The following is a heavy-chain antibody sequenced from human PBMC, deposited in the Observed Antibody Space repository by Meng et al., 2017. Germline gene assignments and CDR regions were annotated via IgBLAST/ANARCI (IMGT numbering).Heavy chain of an antibody. CDR1: GFTFSSYE. CDR2: IGSSGSTI. J-gene: IGHJ4*02. Sequence: GESLKISCAASGFTFSSYEMNWVRQAPGKGLEWVSYIGSSGSTIYYADSVKGRFTISRDNAKNSLYLQMNSLRAEDTAVYYCARAGGVAAFDYWGQGTLVTVSS. V-gene: IGHV3-48*03. CDR3: ARAGGVAAFDY. D-gene: IGHD2-15*01.